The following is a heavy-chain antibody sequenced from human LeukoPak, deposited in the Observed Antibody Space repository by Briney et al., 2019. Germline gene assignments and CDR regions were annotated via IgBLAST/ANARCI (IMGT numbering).Heavy chain of an antibody. J-gene: IGHJ3*02. CDR3: ARDQDSSGYLGDAFDI. CDR1: GFTFSSYA. D-gene: IGHD3-22*01. CDR2: ISYDGSNK. Sequence: PGGSLRLSCAASGFTFSSYAMHWVRQAPGKGLEWVAVISYDGSNKYYADSVKGRFTISSDNSKNTLYLQMNSLRAEDTAVYYCARDQDSSGYLGDAFDIWGQGTMVTVSS. V-gene: IGHV3-30*04.